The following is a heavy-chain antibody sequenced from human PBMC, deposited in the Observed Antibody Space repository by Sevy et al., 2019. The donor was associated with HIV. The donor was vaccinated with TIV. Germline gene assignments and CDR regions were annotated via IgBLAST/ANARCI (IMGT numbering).Heavy chain of an antibody. Sequence: ASVKVSCKASGYTFTGYYMHWVRQAPGQGLEWMGWINPNSGGTNYAQMFQGRVTMTRDTSISTAYMELSRLRSDDTAVYYCARETGWLSQHNDYWGQGTLVTVSS. J-gene: IGHJ4*02. CDR3: ARETGWLSQHNDY. CDR1: GYTFTGYY. D-gene: IGHD3-22*01. CDR2: INPNSGGT. V-gene: IGHV1-2*02.